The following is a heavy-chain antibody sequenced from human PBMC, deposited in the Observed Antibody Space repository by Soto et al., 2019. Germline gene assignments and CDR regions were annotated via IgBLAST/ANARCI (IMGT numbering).Heavy chain of an antibody. Sequence: QVQLQESGPGLVKPSQTLSLTCTVSGGSISSGDYYWSWIRQPPGKGLEWIGYIYYSGSTYYNPSLKSRVTISVDTSKNQFSLKLSSVTAADTAVYYCARGGARGGDCYSEDAFDIWGQGTMVTVSS. V-gene: IGHV4-30-4*01. CDR2: IYYSGST. J-gene: IGHJ3*02. CDR3: ARGGARGGDCYSEDAFDI. D-gene: IGHD2-21*02. CDR1: GGSISSGDYY.